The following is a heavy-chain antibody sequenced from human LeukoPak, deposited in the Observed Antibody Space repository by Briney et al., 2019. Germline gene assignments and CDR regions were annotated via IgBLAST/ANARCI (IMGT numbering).Heavy chain of an antibody. CDR1: GFTFSTYA. CDR3: ASLPGGNTAALEFDL. V-gene: IGHV3-33*03. D-gene: IGHD6-13*01. CDR2: IWYNGKNK. Sequence: GGSPRLSCAASGFTFSTYAMHWVRQAPGKGLEWVAMIWYNGKNKHYADSVKGRFTISRDNARNSLYLQMNSLRAEDTAVYYCASLPGGNTAALEFDLRGRGTLVTVSS. J-gene: IGHJ2*01.